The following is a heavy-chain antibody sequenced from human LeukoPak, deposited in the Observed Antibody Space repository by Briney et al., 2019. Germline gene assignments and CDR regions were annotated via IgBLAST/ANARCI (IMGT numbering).Heavy chain of an antibody. Sequence: GGSLRLSCAASGFTFSSYSMTWVRQAPGKGLEWVSYISSGSTIYYADSVKGRFTISRDNAKNSLYLQMNSLRAEDTAVYYCARDILTGSQSRFQHWGQGTLVTVSS. CDR3: ARDILTGSQSRFQH. D-gene: IGHD3-9*01. V-gene: IGHV3-48*04. CDR1: GFTFSSYS. J-gene: IGHJ1*01. CDR2: ISSGSTI.